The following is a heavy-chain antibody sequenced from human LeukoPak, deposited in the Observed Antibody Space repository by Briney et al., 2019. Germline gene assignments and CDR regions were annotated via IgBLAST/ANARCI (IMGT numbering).Heavy chain of an antibody. CDR3: ARGPQGYYYYMDV. J-gene: IGHJ6*03. CDR2: IYHSGST. V-gene: IGHV4-30-2*01. Sequence: PSETLSLTCTVSGGSISSGGYYWSWIRQPPGKGLEWIGYIYHSGSTYYNPSLKSRVTISVDRSKNQFSLKLSSVTAADTAVYYCARGPQGYYYYMDVWGKGTTVTVSS. CDR1: GGSISSGGYY.